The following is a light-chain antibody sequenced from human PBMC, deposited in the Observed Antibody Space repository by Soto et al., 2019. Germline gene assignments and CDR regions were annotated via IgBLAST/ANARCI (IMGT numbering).Light chain of an antibody. V-gene: IGKV1-39*01. CDR1: QSISSY. J-gene: IGKJ2*01. CDR2: AAS. CDR3: QQSYSTLMYT. Sequence: DIQMTQSPSSLSASVGDRVTITCRARQSISSYLNWYQQKPGKAPKLLIYAASSLQSGVPSRFSSSGSGTDFTLTISSLQPQDFATYYCQQSYSTLMYTFGQGTKLEIK.